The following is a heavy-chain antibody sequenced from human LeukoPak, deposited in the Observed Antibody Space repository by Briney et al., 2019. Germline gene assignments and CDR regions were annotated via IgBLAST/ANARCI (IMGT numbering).Heavy chain of an antibody. J-gene: IGHJ6*02. CDR3: ARDTYYDFWSGYYTPIAYYYYGMDV. Sequence: GGSLRLSCAASGFTFSSYWTNWARQAPGKGLEWVASINHRNVNYYVDSVKGRFTISRDNAKNSLYLQMNSLRAEDTAVYYCARDTYYDFWSGYYTPIAYYYYGMDVWGQGTTVTVSS. D-gene: IGHD3-3*01. V-gene: IGHV3-7*01. CDR1: GFTFSSYW. CDR2: INHRNVN.